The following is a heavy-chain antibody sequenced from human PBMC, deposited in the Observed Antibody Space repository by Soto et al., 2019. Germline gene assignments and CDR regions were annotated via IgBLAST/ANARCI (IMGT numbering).Heavy chain of an antibody. CDR2: IKSKTDGGTT. V-gene: IGHV3-15*01. CDR3: TTAPMVPDTTANWFDP. Sequence: PGGSPRLPCAASGFTFSSYAMSWVRQAPGEGQGLRRGLEWVGRIKSKTDGGTTDYAGPVKGRFTISRDDSKNTLYLQMNSLKTEDTAVYYCTTAPMVPDTTANWFDPWGQGTLVTVSS. CDR1: GFTFSSYA. D-gene: IGHD1-1*01. J-gene: IGHJ5*02.